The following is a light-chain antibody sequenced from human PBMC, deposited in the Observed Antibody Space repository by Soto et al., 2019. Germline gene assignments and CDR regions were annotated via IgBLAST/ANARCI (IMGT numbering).Light chain of an antibody. J-gene: IGKJ2*01. CDR2: AAS. CDR1: QNIGRY. V-gene: IGKV1-39*01. Sequence: DIQMTQSPSSLSASVGDRVTVTCRASQNIGRYLNWYQQKPGKAPKLLIYAASSLQSGVPSRFSGSGYGTDFTLTISSLQPEDVATYYCQQSSGIPYTFGQGTKLEIK. CDR3: QQSSGIPYT.